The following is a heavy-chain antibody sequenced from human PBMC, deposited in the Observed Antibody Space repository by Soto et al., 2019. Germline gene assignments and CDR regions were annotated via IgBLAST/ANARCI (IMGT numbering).Heavy chain of an antibody. CDR1: GFTFSNYD. Sequence: EVQLVESGGGLVQPGGSLRLSCAASGFTFSNYDMHCVRQVTGKGLEWVSTIGTAGDTYYPGSVKGRFTISRENAKNSLYFQMNSLRAEDTAVYYCARGRLISLYYFGYWGQGTLVTVSS. CDR2: IGTAGDT. D-gene: IGHD2-15*01. CDR3: ARGRLISLYYFGY. V-gene: IGHV3-13*01. J-gene: IGHJ4*02.